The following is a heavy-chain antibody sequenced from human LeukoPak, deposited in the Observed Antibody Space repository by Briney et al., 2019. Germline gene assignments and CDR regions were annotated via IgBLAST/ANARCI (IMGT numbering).Heavy chain of an antibody. J-gene: IGHJ4*02. Sequence: SETLSLTCTVSGGSISSSSYYWGWIRQPPGKGLEWIGSIYYSGSTYYNPSLKSRVTISVDTSKNQFSLKLSSVTAADTAVYYCASVAARTYTAPPDYWGQGTLVTVSS. CDR1: GGSISSSSYY. CDR3: ASVAARTYTAPPDY. D-gene: IGHD5-18*01. V-gene: IGHV4-39*07. CDR2: IYYSGST.